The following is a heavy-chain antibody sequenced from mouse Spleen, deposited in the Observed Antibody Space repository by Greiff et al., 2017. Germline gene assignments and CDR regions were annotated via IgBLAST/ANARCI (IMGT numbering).Heavy chain of an antibody. J-gene: IGHJ1*03. V-gene: IGHV5-6*01. D-gene: IGHD1-1*01. CDR3: ASRPGSSYDWYFDV. Sequence: EVHLVESGGDLVKPGGSLKLSCAASGFTFSSYGMSWVRQTPDKRLEWVATISSGGSYTYYPDSVKGRFTISRDNAKNTLYLQMSSLKSEDTAMYYCASRPGSSYDWYFDVWGTGTTVTVSS. CDR2: ISSGGSYT. CDR1: GFTFSSYG.